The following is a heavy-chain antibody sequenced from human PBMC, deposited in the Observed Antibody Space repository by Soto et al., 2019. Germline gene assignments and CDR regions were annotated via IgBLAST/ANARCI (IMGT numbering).Heavy chain of an antibody. J-gene: IGHJ6*02. Sequence: GGSLRLSCAASGFTFSNAWMSWVRQAPGKGLEWVGRIKSKTDGGTTDYAAPVKGRFTISRDDSKNTLCLQMNSLKTEDTAVYYCTTVRGVVIYYGMDVWGQGTTVTVSS. V-gene: IGHV3-15*01. CDR2: IKSKTDGGTT. CDR3: TTVRGVVIYYGMDV. CDR1: GFTFSNAW. D-gene: IGHD3-3*01.